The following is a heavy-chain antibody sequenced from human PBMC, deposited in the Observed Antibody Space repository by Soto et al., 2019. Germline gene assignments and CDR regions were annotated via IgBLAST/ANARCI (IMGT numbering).Heavy chain of an antibody. CDR3: ARGPDIVVVPAAIRFWFDP. Sequence: PSETLSLTCPVSGGSISSYYWSWIRQPAWKGLEWIGRIYTSGSTNYNPSLKSRVTMSVDTSKNQFSLKLSSVTAADTAVYYCARGPDIVVVPAAIRFWFDPRGQGTLVTVSS. CDR2: IYTSGST. V-gene: IGHV4-4*07. J-gene: IGHJ5*02. D-gene: IGHD2-2*01. CDR1: GGSISSYY.